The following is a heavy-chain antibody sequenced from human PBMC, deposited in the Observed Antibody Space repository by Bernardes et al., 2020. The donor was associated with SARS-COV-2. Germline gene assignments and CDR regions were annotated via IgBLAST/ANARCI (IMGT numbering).Heavy chain of an antibody. J-gene: IGHJ4*02. CDR2: ISSSSSYI. CDR3: ARDLYCSGGSCYYTFDY. V-gene: IGHV3-21*01. CDR1: GFTFSSYS. Sequence: GGSLRLSCAASGFTFSSYSMNWVRQAPGKGLEWVSSISSSSSYIYYADSVKGRFTISRDNAKNSLYLQMNSLRAEDTAVYYCARDLYCSGGSCYYTFDYWGQGTLVTVSS. D-gene: IGHD2-15*01.